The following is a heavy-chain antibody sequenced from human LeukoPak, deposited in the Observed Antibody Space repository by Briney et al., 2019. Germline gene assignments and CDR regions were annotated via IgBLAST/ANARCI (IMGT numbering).Heavy chain of an antibody. J-gene: IGHJ4*02. CDR2: IYTSGST. Sequence: SETLSLTCAVSGYSISRGYYWSWIRQPAGKGLEWIGRIYTSGSTNYNPSLKSRVTISVDTSKNQFSLKLSSVTAADTAAYYCARGQWLVGGDYFDYWGQGTLVTVSS. CDR1: GYSISRGYY. CDR3: ARGQWLVGGDYFDY. D-gene: IGHD6-19*01. V-gene: IGHV4-4*07.